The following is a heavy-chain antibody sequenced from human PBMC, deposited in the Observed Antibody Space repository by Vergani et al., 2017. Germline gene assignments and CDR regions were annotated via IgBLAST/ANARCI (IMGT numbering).Heavy chain of an antibody. CDR3: ARDQVPAAIRLNVGNYMDV. CDR1: RSTFKTYG. CDR2: IYYDGSNE. V-gene: IGHV3-33*01. J-gene: IGHJ6*03. Sequence: QGQLVESGGGIVQPGRSLTLSCVASRSTFKTYGMHWVRQAPGKGLEWVGLIYYDGSNEYYADSVKGRFTISRDNSKNTLYLQMSSLRAEDTAVYYCARDQVPAAIRLNVGNYMDVWGKGTTVIVSS. D-gene: IGHD2-2*02.